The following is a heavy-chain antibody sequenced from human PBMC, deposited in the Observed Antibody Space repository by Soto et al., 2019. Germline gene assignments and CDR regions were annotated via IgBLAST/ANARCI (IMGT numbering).Heavy chain of an antibody. CDR3: ARDIESVTAKHFFYYYAMDV. V-gene: IGHV1-18*01. CDR2: VSANNGHT. J-gene: IGHJ6*02. CDR1: GFTFSNYG. D-gene: IGHD2-8*01. Sequence: ASVKGSCKASGFTFSNYGLNWVRQAPGQGLEWMGWVSANNGHTNYAQNLQGRVSMTTDTSTSTAYMELRGLTFDDTAVYYCARDIESVTAKHFFYYYAMDVWGQGTTVTVSS.